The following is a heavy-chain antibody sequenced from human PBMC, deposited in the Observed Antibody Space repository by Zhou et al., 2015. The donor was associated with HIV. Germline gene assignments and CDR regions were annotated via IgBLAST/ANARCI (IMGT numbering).Heavy chain of an antibody. CDR3: TTPREPWGSYYGMDV. Sequence: EVQLVESGGGLVKPGGSLRLSCVVSGFIFKNAWMAWVRQAPGKGLEWVGRIKNRIDGGTEMYSVSVNGRFSISRDDSKNTLYLQMNSLKTEDTAVYYCTTPREPWGSYYGMDVWGQGTTVTVSS. CDR1: GFIFKNAW. J-gene: IGHJ6*02. D-gene: IGHD3-16*01. CDR2: IKNRIDGGTE. V-gene: IGHV3-15*01.